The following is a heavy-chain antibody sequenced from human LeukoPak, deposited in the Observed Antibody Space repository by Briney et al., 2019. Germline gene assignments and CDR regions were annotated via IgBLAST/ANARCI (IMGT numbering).Heavy chain of an antibody. CDR1: GGSISSSSYY. CDR2: IYHSGST. Sequence: SETLSLTCTVSGGSISSSSYYWGWIRQPPGKGLEWIGSIYHSGSTFYNPPLKSRVTVSVDTSKNQFSLKLSSVTAADTAVYYCARKFGIFPEGFDPWGQGTLVTVSS. CDR3: ARKFGIFPEGFDP. J-gene: IGHJ5*02. V-gene: IGHV4-39*07. D-gene: IGHD3-16*01.